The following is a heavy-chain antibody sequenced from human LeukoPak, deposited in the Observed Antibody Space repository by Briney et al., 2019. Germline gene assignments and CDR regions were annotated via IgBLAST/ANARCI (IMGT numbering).Heavy chain of an antibody. D-gene: IGHD6-19*01. Sequence: PGGSLRLSCAASGFTFSSYAMHWVRQAPGKGLEWVAVISYDGSNKYYADSVKGRFTISRDNSKNTLYLQMNSLRAEDTAVYYCAKSGGGYSSGWFYWGQGTLVTVSS. CDR1: GFTFSSYA. J-gene: IGHJ4*02. CDR2: ISYDGSNK. V-gene: IGHV3-30*18. CDR3: AKSGGGYSSGWFY.